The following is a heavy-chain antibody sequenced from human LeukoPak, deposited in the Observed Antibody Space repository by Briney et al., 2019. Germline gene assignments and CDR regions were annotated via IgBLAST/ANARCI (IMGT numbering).Heavy chain of an antibody. J-gene: IGHJ4*02. D-gene: IGHD3-10*01. CDR2: ISTSSSYR. Sequence: PGGSLRLSCAASGFTFSGYYMSWVRQAPGKGLEWVSYISTSSSYRNYADSAKDRFIISRDNAKNSLYLQMNSLRVEDTAVYYCARETGDGSGSYPDYWGQGTLVTVSS. CDR3: ARETGDGSGSYPDY. V-gene: IGHV3-11*05. CDR1: GFTFSGYY.